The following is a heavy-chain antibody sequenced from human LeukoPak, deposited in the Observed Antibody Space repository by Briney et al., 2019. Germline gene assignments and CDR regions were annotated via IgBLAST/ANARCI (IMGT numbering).Heavy chain of an antibody. CDR1: GYSISSGYY. Sequence: SETLSLTCTVSGYSISSGYYWGWIRQPPGKGLEWIGSIYHSGRTYYNPSLKSRVTISVDTSKNQFSLKLTSVTAADTAVYYCARGRPYFDYWGQGTLVTVSS. J-gene: IGHJ4*02. CDR3: ARGRPYFDY. V-gene: IGHV4-38-2*02. CDR2: IYHSGRT.